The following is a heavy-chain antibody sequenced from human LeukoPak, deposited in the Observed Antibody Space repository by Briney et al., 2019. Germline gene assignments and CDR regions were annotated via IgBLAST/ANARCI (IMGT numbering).Heavy chain of an antibody. CDR3: ARDIVGATEFDY. J-gene: IGHJ4*02. CDR1: GFTFSSYA. D-gene: IGHD1-26*01. V-gene: IGHV3-53*01. Sequence: PGGSLRLSCAASGFTFSSYAMSWVRQAPGKGLEWASVIYSGGSTYYADSVKGRFTISRDNSKNTLYLQMNSLRAEDTAVYYCARDIVGATEFDYWGQGTLVTVSS. CDR2: IYSGGST.